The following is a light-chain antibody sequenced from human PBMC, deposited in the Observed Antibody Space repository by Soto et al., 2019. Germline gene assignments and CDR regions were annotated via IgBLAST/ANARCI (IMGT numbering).Light chain of an antibody. CDR1: QSVSSG. V-gene: IGKV3-15*01. CDR3: QQYNNSPWT. CDR2: GAS. Sequence: EIVTTQSPATLSVSPGERATLSCRTGQSVSSGLAWYQQKPGQAPRLLIYGASTRATGIPARFSGSGSGTEFTLTISSLQSEDSAVYYCQQYNNSPWTFGQGTKVEIK. J-gene: IGKJ1*01.